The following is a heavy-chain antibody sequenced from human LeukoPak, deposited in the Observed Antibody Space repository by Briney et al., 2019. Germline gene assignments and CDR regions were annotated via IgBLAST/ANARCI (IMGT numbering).Heavy chain of an antibody. CDR2: IYTSGST. J-gene: IGHJ6*03. D-gene: IGHD6-6*01. CDR1: GGSISSYY. Sequence: SETLSLTCTVSGGSISSYYWSWIRQPAGKGLEWIGRIYTSGSTNYNPSLKSRVTMSVDTSKNQFSLKLSSVTAADTAVYYCARVSPPNYKTEYSSSSGYYYMDVWGKGTTVTVSS. CDR3: ARVSPPNYKTEYSSSSGYYYMDV. V-gene: IGHV4-4*07.